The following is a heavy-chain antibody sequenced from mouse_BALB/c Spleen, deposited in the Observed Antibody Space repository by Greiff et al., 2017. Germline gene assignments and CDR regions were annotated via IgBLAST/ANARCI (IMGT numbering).Heavy chain of an antibody. V-gene: IGHV1-69*02. CDR2: IDPSDSYT. D-gene: IGHD1-1*01. CDR1: GYTFTSYW. Sequence: QVQLQQPGAELVKPGASVKLSCKASGYTFTSYWMHWVKQRPGQGLEWIGEIDPSDSYTNYNQKFKGKATLTVDKSSSTAYMQLSSLTSEDSAVYYCARYYGSRDYFDYWGQGTTLTVSS. CDR3: ARYYGSRDYFDY. J-gene: IGHJ2*01.